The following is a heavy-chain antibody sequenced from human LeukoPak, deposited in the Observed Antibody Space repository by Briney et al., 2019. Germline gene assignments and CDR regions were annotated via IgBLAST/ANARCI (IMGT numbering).Heavy chain of an antibody. CDR2: IYPGDSDT. D-gene: IGHD1-26*01. Sequence: GESLKISCKGSGYSFTNYWIGWVRQMPGKGLEWMGTIYPGDSDTRYSPSIQGQVTISADKSISTAYLQWSSLKASDTAMYYCARQIGVGATASYGMDVWGQGTTVTVSS. V-gene: IGHV5-51*01. CDR3: ARQIGVGATASYGMDV. CDR1: GYSFTNYW. J-gene: IGHJ6*02.